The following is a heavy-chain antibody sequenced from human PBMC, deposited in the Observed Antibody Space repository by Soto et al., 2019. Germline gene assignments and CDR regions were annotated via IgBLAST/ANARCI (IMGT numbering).Heavy chain of an antibody. CDR1: GYTFTTYG. D-gene: IGHD3-10*01. J-gene: IGHJ4*02. CDR3: AREGDDGSVWPDY. V-gene: IGHV1-18*01. Sequence: QVQLVQSGAEVKKPGASVKVSCKASGYTFTTYGITWVRQAPGQGLEWMGWISAYNGNTNYAQKLQGRVTMTTETSTSTAYMEPRSRRSDDTAVYYCAREGDDGSVWPDYWGQGTLVTVSS. CDR2: ISAYNGNT.